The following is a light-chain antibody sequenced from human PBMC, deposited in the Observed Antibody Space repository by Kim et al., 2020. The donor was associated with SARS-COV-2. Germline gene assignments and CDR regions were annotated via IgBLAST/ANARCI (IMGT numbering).Light chain of an antibody. V-gene: IGLV3-1*01. CDR2: EDN. CDR3: QAWDSSTYV. CDR1: KLGNTF. J-gene: IGLJ1*01. Sequence: SVSQGQTASITCAGDKLGNTFASWDQQKPGQSPVLVIFEDNRRPSGILERFSGSKSGNTATLTITGTQPLDEADYYCQAWDSSTYVFGPGTKVTVL.